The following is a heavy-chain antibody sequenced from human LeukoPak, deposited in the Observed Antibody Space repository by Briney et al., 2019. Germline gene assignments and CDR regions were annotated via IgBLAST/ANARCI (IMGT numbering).Heavy chain of an antibody. CDR3: ARDPHGDYESGWFDP. Sequence: SVKVSCKASGYTFTSYDINWVRQAPGQGLEWLGGIRPFFGTASYAQKFQGRVTITKDESTRTVYLELTSLTSDDTAVYYCARDPHGDYESGWFDPWGQGTLVSVSS. CDR2: IRPFFGTA. CDR1: GYTFTSYD. D-gene: IGHD4-17*01. J-gene: IGHJ5*02. V-gene: IGHV1-69*05.